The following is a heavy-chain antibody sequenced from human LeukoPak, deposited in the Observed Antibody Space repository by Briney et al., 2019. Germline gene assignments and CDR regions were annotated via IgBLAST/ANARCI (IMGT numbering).Heavy chain of an antibody. CDR3: ARLRSLDSYYYYGMDV. D-gene: IGHD3-3*01. J-gene: IGHJ6*02. V-gene: IGHV1-69*13. CDR2: IIPIFGTA. Sequence: ASVKVSCKASGGTFSSYAISWVRQAPGQGLEWMGGIIPIFGTANYAQKFQGRVTITADESTSTAYMELSSLRSEDTAVYYCARLRSLDSYYYYGMDVWGQGTAVTVSS. CDR1: GGTFSSYA.